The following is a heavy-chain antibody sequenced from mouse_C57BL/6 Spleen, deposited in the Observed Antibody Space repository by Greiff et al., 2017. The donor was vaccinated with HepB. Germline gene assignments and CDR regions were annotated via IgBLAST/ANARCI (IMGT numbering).Heavy chain of an antibody. CDR3: ARGAYDSNYDWYFDV. D-gene: IGHD2-5*01. V-gene: IGHV5-17*01. J-gene: IGHJ1*03. CDR2: ISSGSSTI. Sequence: DVHLVESGGGLVKPGGSLKLSCAASGFTFSDYGMHWVRQAPEEGLEWVAYISSGSSTIYYADTVKGRFTISRDNAKNTLFLQMTSLRSEDTAMYYCARGAYDSNYDWYFDVWGTGTTVTVSS. CDR1: GFTFSDYG.